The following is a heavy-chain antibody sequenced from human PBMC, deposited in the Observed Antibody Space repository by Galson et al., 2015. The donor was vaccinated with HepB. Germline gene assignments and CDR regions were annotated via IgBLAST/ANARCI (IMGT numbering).Heavy chain of an antibody. CDR1: GGTFSGYY. V-gene: IGHV4-34*01. J-gene: IGHJ4*02. D-gene: IGHD3-10*01. CDR3: ARGGVRASSDY. CDR2: INHSGST. Sequence: QVQLQESGPGLVKPSETLSLTCAVYGGTFSGYYWSWIRQPPGKGLEWIGEINHSGSTNYNPSLKSRVTISVDTSKNQFSRKLSSETAADTAVYYCARGGVRASSDYWGQGTLVTVSS.